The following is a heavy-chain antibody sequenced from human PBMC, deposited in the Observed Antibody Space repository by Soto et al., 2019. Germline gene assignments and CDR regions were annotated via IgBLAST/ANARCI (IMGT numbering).Heavy chain of an antibody. CDR3: AKGLYSGSYFDY. CDR2: ISGSGGST. V-gene: IGHV3-23*01. CDR1: GFTFSSYA. Sequence: EVQLLESGGGLVQPGGSLRLSCAASGFTFSSYAMTWVRQAPGTGLEWVSAISGSGGSTYYADSVKGQFTISRDNSKNTLDLQMNSLRAEDTAVYYCAKGLYSGSYFDYWGQGALVTVSS. J-gene: IGHJ4*02. D-gene: IGHD1-26*01.